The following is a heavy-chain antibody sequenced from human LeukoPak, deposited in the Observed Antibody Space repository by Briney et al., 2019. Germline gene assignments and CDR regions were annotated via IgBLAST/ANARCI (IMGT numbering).Heavy chain of an antibody. V-gene: IGHV3-30*18. Sequence: GGSLRLSCAASGFTFSSYGMHWVRQAPGKGLEWVAVISYDGSNKYYADSVKGRFTISRANSKNTLYLQMNSLRAEDTAVYFCAKDCLTRDEWYFDYRGEGDLVTVSS. J-gene: IGHJ4*02. CDR1: GFTFSSYG. CDR3: AKDCLTRDEWYFDY. D-gene: IGHD7-27*01. CDR2: ISYDGSNK.